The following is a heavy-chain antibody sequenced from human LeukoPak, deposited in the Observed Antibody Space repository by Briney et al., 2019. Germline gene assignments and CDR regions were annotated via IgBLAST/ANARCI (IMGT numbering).Heavy chain of an antibody. D-gene: IGHD5-18*01. V-gene: IGHV1-8*03. J-gene: IGHJ6*03. CDR1: GYTFTSYD. Sequence: EASVKVSCKASGYTFTSYDINWVRQATGQGLEWMGWMNPNSGNTGYAQKFQGRVTITRNTSISTAYMELSSLRSEDTAVYYCARVSYSYGYYYYYYMDVWGKGTTVTVSS. CDR2: MNPNSGNT. CDR3: ARVSYSYGYYYYYYMDV.